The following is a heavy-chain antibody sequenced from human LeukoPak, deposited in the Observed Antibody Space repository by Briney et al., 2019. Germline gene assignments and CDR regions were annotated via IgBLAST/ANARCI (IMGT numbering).Heavy chain of an antibody. CDR2: IYHSGST. J-gene: IGHJ4*02. V-gene: IGHV4-4*02. CDR3: ARDSGTVAGSHFDY. Sequence: PSETLSLTCAVSGGSISSSNWWSWVRQPPGKGLEWIGEIYHSGSTNYNPSLKSRATISVDKSKNQFSLKLSSVTAADTAVYYCARDSGTVAGSHFDYWGQGTLVTVSS. D-gene: IGHD6-19*01. CDR1: GGSISSSNW.